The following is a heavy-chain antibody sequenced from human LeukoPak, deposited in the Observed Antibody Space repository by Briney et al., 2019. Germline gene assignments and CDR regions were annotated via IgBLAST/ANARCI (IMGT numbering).Heavy chain of an antibody. D-gene: IGHD2-21*01. J-gene: IGHJ3*02. CDR2: TNPNSGNT. V-gene: IGHV1-8*01. Sequence: ASVKVSCKASGYTFTSYDINWVRQATGQGLEWMGWTNPNSGNTGYAQKFQGRVTMTRNTSISTAYMELSSLRSEDTAVYYCARLPSGDNAFDIWGQGTMVTVSS. CDR1: GYTFTSYD. CDR3: ARLPSGDNAFDI.